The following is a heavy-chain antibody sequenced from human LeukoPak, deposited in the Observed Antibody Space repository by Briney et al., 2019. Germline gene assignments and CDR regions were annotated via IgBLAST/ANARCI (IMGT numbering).Heavy chain of an antibody. CDR1: GGSISSYY. V-gene: IGHV4-59*08. Sequence: SETLSLTCTVSGGSISSYYWSWIRQPPGKGLEWIEYIYYSGSTNYNPTNYNPSLKSRVTISVDTSKNQFSLKLSSVTAADTAVYYWVGGGWELRFDYWGQGTLVTVPS. CDR2: IYYSGSTNYNPT. D-gene: IGHD1-26*01. J-gene: IGHJ4*02. CDR3: VGGGWELRFDY.